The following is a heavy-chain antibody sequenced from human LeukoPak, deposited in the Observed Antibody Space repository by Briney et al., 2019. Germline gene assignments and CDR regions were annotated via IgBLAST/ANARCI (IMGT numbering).Heavy chain of an antibody. CDR3: ARRVNYYGSEIYNWFDP. D-gene: IGHD3-10*01. V-gene: IGHV4-39*01. J-gene: IGHJ5*02. Sequence: PSETLSLTCTVSGGSISSSSYYWGWIRQPPGKGLEWIGSIYYSGSTYDNPSLKSRVTISVDTSKNQFSLKLSSVTAADTAVYYCARRVNYYGSEIYNWFDPWGQGTLVTVSS. CDR1: GGSISSSSYY. CDR2: IYYSGST.